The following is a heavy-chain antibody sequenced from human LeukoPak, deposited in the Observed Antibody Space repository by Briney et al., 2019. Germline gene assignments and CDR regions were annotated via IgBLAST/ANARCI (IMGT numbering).Heavy chain of an antibody. D-gene: IGHD6-19*01. CDR2: ISSSSTYI. CDR3: ARVGIAVPGIDY. J-gene: IGHJ4*02. CDR1: GFIFSSYS. V-gene: IGHV3-21*01. Sequence: GGSLRLSCAASGFIFSSYSLNWVRQAPGKGLEWVSSISSSSTYIYYADSVKGRFTISRDNAENSLYLQMNSVTAEDTAVYYCARVGIAVPGIDYWGQGSLVTVSS.